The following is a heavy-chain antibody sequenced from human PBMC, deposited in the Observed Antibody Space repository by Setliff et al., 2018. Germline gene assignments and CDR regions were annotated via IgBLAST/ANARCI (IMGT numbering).Heavy chain of an antibody. CDR3: ARSGRGASVNMDV. D-gene: IGHD1-26*01. V-gene: IGHV3-7*01. Sequence: QSGGSLRLSCAASGFTFSTYWMTWVRQAPGKGLEWVANIKQDGTEEYYVDSVKGRFTISRDNAKNSLYLQMNSLRVEDTAVYYCARSGRGASVNMDVWGKGTTVTVSS. J-gene: IGHJ6*03. CDR2: IKQDGTEE. CDR1: GFTFSTYW.